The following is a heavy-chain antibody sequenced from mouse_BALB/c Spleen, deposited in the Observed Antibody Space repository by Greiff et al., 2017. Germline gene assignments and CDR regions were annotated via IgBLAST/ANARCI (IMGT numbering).Heavy chain of an antibody. V-gene: IGHV3-2*02. Sequence: EVKVVESGPGLVKPSQSLSLTCTATGYSITSYYVWKLIRQSPENKLGVMAFISYSGSTCYNPSLKRRFSITRDTSKNQIFLQMNSVTTEDTATYYCERERFLGLLRGYFDYWGQGTTLTVSS. CDR2: ISYSGST. CDR1: GYSITSYYV. J-gene: IGHJ2*01. CDR3: ERERFLGLLRGYFDY. D-gene: IGHD2-3*01.